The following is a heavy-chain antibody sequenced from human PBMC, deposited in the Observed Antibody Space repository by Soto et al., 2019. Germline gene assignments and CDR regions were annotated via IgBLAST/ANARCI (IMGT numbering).Heavy chain of an antibody. Sequence: GGSLRLSCVASGFTFSSHWMNWVRQVPGKGLEWVANIKQDGSEIHYVDSVKGRFTISRDNAKNSLYLQMNSLRVEDTAVYHCVRSSGWTGDYWGQGILVTVS. V-gene: IGHV3-7*04. D-gene: IGHD3-10*01. CDR2: IKQDGSEI. CDR3: VRSSGWTGDY. J-gene: IGHJ4*02. CDR1: GFTFSSHW.